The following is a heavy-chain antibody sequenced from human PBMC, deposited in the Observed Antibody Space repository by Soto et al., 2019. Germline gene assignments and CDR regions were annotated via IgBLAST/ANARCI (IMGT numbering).Heavy chain of an antibody. Sequence: QVQLVESGGGVVQPGRSLRLSCAASGFNFSSYVMHWVRQAPGKGLEWVAVIWYDGGNKYYADSVKGRFTISRDNSKNTPYLQMNSLRAEDTAVYYCARDGQWLPRDGLRSSYYFDYWGQGTLVTVSS. D-gene: IGHD6-19*01. J-gene: IGHJ4*02. CDR2: IWYDGGNK. CDR1: GFNFSSYV. CDR3: ARDGQWLPRDGLRSSYYFDY. V-gene: IGHV3-33*01.